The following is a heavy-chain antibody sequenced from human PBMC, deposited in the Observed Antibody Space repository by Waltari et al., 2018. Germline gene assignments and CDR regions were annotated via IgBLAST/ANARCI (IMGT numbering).Heavy chain of an antibody. J-gene: IGHJ3*02. Sequence: QVQLQQWGAGLLKPSETLSLTCAVYGGSFSGYYWSWIRQPPGKGLEWIGEINHRGSTNYNPSLKSRVTISVDTSKNQFSLKLSSVTAADTAVYYCARGLESTAMASLDAFDIWGQGTMVTVSS. D-gene: IGHD5-18*01. CDR2: INHRGST. CDR3: ARGLESTAMASLDAFDI. V-gene: IGHV4-34*01. CDR1: GGSFSGYY.